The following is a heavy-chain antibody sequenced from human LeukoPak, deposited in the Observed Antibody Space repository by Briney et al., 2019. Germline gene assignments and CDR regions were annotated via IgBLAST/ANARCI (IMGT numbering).Heavy chain of an antibody. CDR1: GYTFTSYG. V-gene: IGHV1-18*01. CDR2: ISAYNGNT. Sequence: GASVKVSCKASGYTFTSYGISWVRQAPGQGLEWMGWISAYNGNTNYAQKLQGRVTMTTDTSTSTAYMELRSPRSDDTAVYYCARLMGYCSSTSCSPYYMDVWGKGTTVTV. D-gene: IGHD2-2*01. CDR3: ARLMGYCSSTSCSPYYMDV. J-gene: IGHJ6*03.